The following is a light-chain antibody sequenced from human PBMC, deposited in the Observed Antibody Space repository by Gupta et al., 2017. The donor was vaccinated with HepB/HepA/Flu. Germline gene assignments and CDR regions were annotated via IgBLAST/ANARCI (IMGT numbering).Light chain of an antibody. J-gene: IGKJ1*01. Sequence: EIVMTQSPATLSVSPGERATLSCRASQSVSSNLAWYQQRPGQAPRLLIYDASTRATGIPARFSGSASGTEFTLTISSLQSEDFAVYYCQQYNYWPRTFGQGTKVEIK. CDR1: QSVSSN. V-gene: IGKV3-15*01. CDR2: DAS. CDR3: QQYNYWPRT.